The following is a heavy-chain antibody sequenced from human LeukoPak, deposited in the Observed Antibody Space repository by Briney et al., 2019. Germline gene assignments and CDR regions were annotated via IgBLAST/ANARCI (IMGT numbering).Heavy chain of an antibody. CDR2: IYYSGST. J-gene: IGHJ4*02. CDR3: ARLSELTANVRRYYFDY. V-gene: IGHV4-39*01. Sequence: SETLSLTCTVSGGSISSSSYYWGWIRQPPGKGLEWIGSIYYSGSTYYNPSLKSRVTISVDTSKNQFSLKLSSVTAADTAVYYCARLSELTANVRRYYFDYWGQGTLVTVSS. CDR1: GGSISSSSYY. D-gene: IGHD1-14*01.